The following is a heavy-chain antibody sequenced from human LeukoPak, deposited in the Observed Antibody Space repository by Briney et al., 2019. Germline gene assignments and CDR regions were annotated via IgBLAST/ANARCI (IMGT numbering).Heavy chain of an antibody. J-gene: IGHJ4*02. D-gene: IGHD7-27*01. CDR1: GFIFSSYS. CDR2: ISTSSSYI. V-gene: IGHV3-21*01. CDR3: ARDHENWGSRFNYSDF. Sequence: GGSLRLSCAASGFIFSSYSMNWVRQAPGKGLEWVSSISTSSSYISYADSVKGRFTISRDNAKNSLYLQMNSLRAEDTAVYYCARDHENWGSRFNYSDFWGQGTLVTVSS.